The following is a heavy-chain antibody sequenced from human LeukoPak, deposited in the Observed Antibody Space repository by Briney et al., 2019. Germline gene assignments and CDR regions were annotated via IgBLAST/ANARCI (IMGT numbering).Heavy chain of an antibody. CDR1: GFTFSNAW. D-gene: IGHD3-10*01. CDR3: NRLWFGEFI. CDR2: IKSKTDGGTT. V-gene: IGHV3-15*01. J-gene: IGHJ3*02. Sequence: KPEGSLRLSCTASGFTFSNAWMSWVRQAPGKGLEWVGRIKSKTDGGTTDYAAPVKGRFTISRDNSKNTLYLQMNSLKTEDTAVYYCNRLWFGEFIWGQGTMVSVSS.